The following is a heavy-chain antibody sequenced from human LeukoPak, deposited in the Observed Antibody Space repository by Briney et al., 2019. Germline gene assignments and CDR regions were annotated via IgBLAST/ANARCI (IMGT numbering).Heavy chain of an antibody. J-gene: IGHJ4*02. CDR3: AKDKSKGELRGNEFDY. V-gene: IGHV3-23*01. CDR2: ISGSGVST. Sequence: PGVSLRLSCAASGFTFTIYAMSWVRQAPGKGLEWVSSISGSGVSTYYADSVKGRFTISRDNSKNTLYLHMNSLRAEDAALYYCAKDKSKGELRGNEFDYWGQGTLVIVSS. D-gene: IGHD1-7*01. CDR1: GFTFTIYA.